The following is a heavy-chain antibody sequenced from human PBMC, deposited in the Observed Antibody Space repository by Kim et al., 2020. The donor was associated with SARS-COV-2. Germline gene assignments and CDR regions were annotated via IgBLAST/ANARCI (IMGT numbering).Heavy chain of an antibody. CDR2: ISGDGANT. V-gene: IGHV3-43*02. J-gene: IGHJ4*02. CDR3: AKVGHYYDSSGYFFDY. CDR1: GFIFDDYA. D-gene: IGHD3-22*01. Sequence: GGSLRLSRAASGFIFDDYAMHWVRQAPGKGLEWVSLISGDGANTDYADSVRGRFTISRDNSKNSLYLQLNSLRIEDTALYYCAKVGHYYDSSGYFFDYWGQGTLVTVSS.